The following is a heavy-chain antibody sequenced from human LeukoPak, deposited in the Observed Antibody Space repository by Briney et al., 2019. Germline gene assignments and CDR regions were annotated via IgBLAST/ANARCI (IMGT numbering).Heavy chain of an antibody. V-gene: IGHV3-30-3*01. CDR1: GFTFSSYA. CDR3: ARESYDFWSGYYGPLYYGMDV. CDR2: ISYDGSNK. J-gene: IGHJ6*02. D-gene: IGHD3-3*01. Sequence: PGGSLRLSCAASGFTFSSYAMHWFRQAPGKGLEWVAVISYDGSNKYYADSVKGRFTISRDNSKNTLYLQMNSLRAEDTAVYYCARESYDFWSGYYGPLYYGMDVWGQGTTVTVSS.